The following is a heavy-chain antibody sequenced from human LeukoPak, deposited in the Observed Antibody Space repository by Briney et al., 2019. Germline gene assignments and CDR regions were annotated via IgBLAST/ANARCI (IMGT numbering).Heavy chain of an antibody. V-gene: IGHV1-2*02. D-gene: IGHD2-21*02. CDR3: AREFRVVMTAFLDY. CDR2: INPNSGGT. Sequence: GASVKVSCKASGYTFTGYYMHWVRQAPGQGREWMGWINPNSGGTNYAQKFQGRVTMTRDTSISTAYMELSRLRSDDTAVYYCAREFRVVMTAFLDYWGQGTLVIVSS. J-gene: IGHJ4*02. CDR1: GYTFTGYY.